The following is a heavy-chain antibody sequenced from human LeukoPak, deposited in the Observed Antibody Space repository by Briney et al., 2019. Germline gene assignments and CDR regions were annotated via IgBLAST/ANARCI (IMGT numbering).Heavy chain of an antibody. CDR1: GFTFSNYA. CDR3: ARDPNGDYIGAFEF. CDR2: ITSAGAP. Sequence: GGSLRLSCAASGFTFSNYAVMWVRQAPGQGLEWVSAITSAGAPRYADSVKGRFTISRDNSKNTLYLQMNGLRAEDTAQYFCARDPNGDYIGAFEFWGQGTGVTVSS. J-gene: IGHJ3*01. V-gene: IGHV3-23*01. D-gene: IGHD4-17*01.